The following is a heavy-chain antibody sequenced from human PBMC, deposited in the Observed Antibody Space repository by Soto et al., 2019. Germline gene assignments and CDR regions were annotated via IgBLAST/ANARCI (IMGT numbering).Heavy chain of an antibody. CDR3: AKARCSGNSCYVPDY. CDR1: GFTLTSYS. D-gene: IGHD2-15*01. V-gene: IGHV3-23*01. CDR2: ISGSGGSP. J-gene: IGHJ4*01. Sequence: GGSLSLSCSASGFTLTSYSMAGVRQAPGKGLEGVSSISGSGGSPSSADSVQGRFTISRDNSRNTLSLQMNSLRAEDTATYYCAKARCSGNSCYVPDYWGHGSLVTVSS.